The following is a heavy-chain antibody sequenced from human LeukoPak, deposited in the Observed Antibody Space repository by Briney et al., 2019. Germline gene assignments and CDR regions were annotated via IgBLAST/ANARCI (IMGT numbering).Heavy chain of an antibody. CDR2: IKQDGSEK. J-gene: IGHJ6*04. CDR1: GLTFSSYW. V-gene: IGHV3-7*03. Sequence: GGSLRLSCAASGLTFSSYWMSWVRQAPGKGLEWAANIKQDGSEKYYVDSVKGRFTISRDNAKNSLYLQMNSLRAEDTAVYYCARDAVDTAIVFYYYYGMDVWGKGTTVTVSS. CDR3: ARDAVDTAIVFYYYYGMDV. D-gene: IGHD5-18*01.